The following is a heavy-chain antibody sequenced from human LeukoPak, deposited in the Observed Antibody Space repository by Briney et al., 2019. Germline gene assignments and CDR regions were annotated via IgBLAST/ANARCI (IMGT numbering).Heavy chain of an antibody. CDR3: AKEGYYGSGSFPDY. V-gene: IGHV3-30*18. D-gene: IGHD3-10*01. Sequence: PGGSLRLSCAASGFTFSSYGMHWVRQAPGKGLEWVTVISHDGSNTYYADSEKGRFTISRDNSENTVYLQMNSLRAEDTAVYYCAKEGYYGSGSFPDYWGQGTLVTVSS. CDR2: ISHDGSNT. CDR1: GFTFSSYG. J-gene: IGHJ4*02.